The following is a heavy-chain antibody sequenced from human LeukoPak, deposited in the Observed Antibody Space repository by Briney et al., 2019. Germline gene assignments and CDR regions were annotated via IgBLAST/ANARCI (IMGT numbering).Heavy chain of an antibody. CDR2: ISSSGSTI. Sequence: GGSLRLSCAASGFTFSDYYMSWLRQAPGKGLEWVSYISSSGSTIYYADSVKGRFTISRDHAKNSLYLQMNSLRAEDTAVYYCASFKGDNDAFDIWGQGTMVTVSS. V-gene: IGHV3-11*01. D-gene: IGHD3-16*01. CDR1: GFTFSDYY. J-gene: IGHJ3*02. CDR3: ASFKGDNDAFDI.